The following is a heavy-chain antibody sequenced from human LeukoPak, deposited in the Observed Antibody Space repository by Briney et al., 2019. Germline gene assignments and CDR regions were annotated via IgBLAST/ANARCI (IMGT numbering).Heavy chain of an antibody. CDR2: INPNSGGT. D-gene: IGHD2-2*01. J-gene: IGHJ4*02. V-gene: IGHV1-2*02. Sequence: GASVKVSCKASGYTFTGYYMHWVRQAPGQGLEWMGWINPNSGGTNYAQKFQGRVTMTRDTSISTAYMELSGLRSDDTAVYYCAGVVYCSSTSCYLGLAGSGFDYWGQGTLVTVSS. CDR1: GYTFTGYY. CDR3: AGVVYCSSTSCYLGLAGSGFDY.